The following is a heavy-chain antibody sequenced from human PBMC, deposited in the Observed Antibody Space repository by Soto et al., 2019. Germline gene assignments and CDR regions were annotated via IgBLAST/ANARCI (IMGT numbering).Heavy chain of an antibody. CDR1: GFSFSISP. V-gene: IGHV3-30-3*01. Sequence: GGSLRLSCAASGFSFSISPMHWVRQAPGKGPEWVALISYDGTNKFYADSVKGRFTISRDNSKSTLYLQVDSLRPEDAAVYYCARDPKTSGGQHWAFNYFDSWGQGTLVTISS. J-gene: IGHJ4*02. CDR2: ISYDGTNK. D-gene: IGHD7-27*01. CDR3: ARDPKTSGGQHWAFNYFDS.